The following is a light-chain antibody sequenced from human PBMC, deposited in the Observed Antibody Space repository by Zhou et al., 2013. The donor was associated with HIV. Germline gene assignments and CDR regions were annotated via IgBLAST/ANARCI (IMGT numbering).Light chain of an antibody. CDR1: QGISSA. V-gene: IGKV1-13*02. J-gene: IGKJ5*01. CDR2: DAS. CDR3: QQFNSFPFT. Sequence: AIQLTQSPSSLSASVGDRVTITCRASQGISSALAWYQQKPGKAPKLLIYDASSLESGVPSRFSGSGSGTDFTLTISSLQPEDFATYYCQQFNSFPFTFGQGTRLDIK.